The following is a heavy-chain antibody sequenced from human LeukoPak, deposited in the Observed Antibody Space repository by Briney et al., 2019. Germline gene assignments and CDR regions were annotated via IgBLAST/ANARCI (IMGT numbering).Heavy chain of an antibody. CDR3: AKGEVATIRGYYFDY. Sequence: GGSLRLSCAASGFTFDDYAMHWVRQAPGKGLEWVSGISWNSGSIGYADSVKGRFTISRDNAKNSLYLQMNSLRAEDTALYYCAKGEVATIRGYYFDYWGQGTLVTVSS. J-gene: IGHJ4*02. CDR2: ISWNSGSI. CDR1: GFTFDDYA. V-gene: IGHV3-9*01. D-gene: IGHD5-12*01.